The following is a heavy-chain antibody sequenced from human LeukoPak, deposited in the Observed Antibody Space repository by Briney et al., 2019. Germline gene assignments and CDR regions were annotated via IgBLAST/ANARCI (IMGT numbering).Heavy chain of an antibody. CDR2: ISSESAYI. Sequence: GGSLRLSCAASGFTFSDYSMNWVRQAPGMGLEWVSSISSESAYILYADSVKGRFTISRDNAKNSLYLQMDSLRAEDTAVYYCARFETVAAKPFEYWGQGALVTVSS. CDR3: ARFETVAAKPFEY. D-gene: IGHD6-19*01. CDR1: GFTFSDYS. J-gene: IGHJ4*02. V-gene: IGHV3-21*01.